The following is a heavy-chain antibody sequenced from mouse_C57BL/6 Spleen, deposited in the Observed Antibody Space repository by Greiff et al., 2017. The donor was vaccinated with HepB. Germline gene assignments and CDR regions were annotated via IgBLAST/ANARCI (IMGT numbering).Heavy chain of an antibody. CDR2: INPNNGGT. Sequence: VQLKESGPELVKPGASVKIPCKASGYTFTDYNMDWVKQSHGKSLEWIGDINPNNGGTIYNQKFKGKATLTVDKSSSTAYMELRSLTSEDTAVYYCARKVATRNAMDYWGQGTSVTVSS. J-gene: IGHJ4*01. CDR3: ARKVATRNAMDY. CDR1: GYTFTDYN. D-gene: IGHD1-1*01. V-gene: IGHV1-18*01.